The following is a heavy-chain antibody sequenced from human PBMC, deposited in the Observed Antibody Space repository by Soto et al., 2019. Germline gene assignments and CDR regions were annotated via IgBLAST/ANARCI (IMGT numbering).Heavy chain of an antibody. D-gene: IGHD6-19*01. CDR3: ARAVAGGVYYYYGMDV. V-gene: IGHV1-69*12. CDR1: GGTFSSYA. CDR2: IIPIFGTA. Sequence: QVQLVQSGAEVKKPGSSVKVSCKASGGTFSSYAINWVRQAPGQGLEWMGGIIPIFGTADYAQKFQGRVTITANEPTXXASLELSSVRSADTAVYYCARAVAGGVYYYYGMDVWGQGTTVTVSS. J-gene: IGHJ6*02.